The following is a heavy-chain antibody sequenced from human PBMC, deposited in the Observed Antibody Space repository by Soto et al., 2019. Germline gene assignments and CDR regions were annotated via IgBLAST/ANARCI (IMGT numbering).Heavy chain of an antibody. J-gene: IGHJ6*03. D-gene: IGHD3-10*01. CDR3: ARGSFGSGSYENYYYYYYMDV. CDR1: GYTFTSYD. Sequence: ASVKVSCKASGYTFTSYDINWVRQATGQGLEWMGWMNPNSGNTGYAQKFQGRVTMTRNTSISTAYMELSSLRSEDTAVYYCARGSFGSGSYENYYYYYYMDVWGKGTTVTVS. V-gene: IGHV1-8*01. CDR2: MNPNSGNT.